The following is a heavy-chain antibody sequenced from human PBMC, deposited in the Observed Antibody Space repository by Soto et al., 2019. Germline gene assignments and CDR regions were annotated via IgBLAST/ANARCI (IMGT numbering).Heavy chain of an antibody. Sequence: QVQLVQSGAEVKKPGSSVKVSCKASGGTFSSYAISWVRQAPGQGLEWMGGIIPIFGTANYAQKFQGRVTIXXDXSXTTAYMELSSLRSEDTAVYYCARPRYSGYDDDAFDIWGQGTMVTVSS. CDR3: ARPRYSGYDDDAFDI. CDR1: GGTFSSYA. CDR2: IIPIFGTA. D-gene: IGHD5-12*01. J-gene: IGHJ3*02. V-gene: IGHV1-69*12.